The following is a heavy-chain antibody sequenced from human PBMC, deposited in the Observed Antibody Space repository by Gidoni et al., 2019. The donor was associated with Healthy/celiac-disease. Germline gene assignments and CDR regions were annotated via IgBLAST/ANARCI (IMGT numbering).Heavy chain of an antibody. CDR2: ISWNSGSI. D-gene: IGHD3-22*01. V-gene: IGHV3-9*01. Sequence: EVQLVESGGGLVQPGRSLSLSCAASGFTFDDYAMHWVRQAPGKGLEWVSGISWNSGSIGYADSVKGRFTISRDNAKNSLYLQMNSLRAEDTALYYCAKDSDTMIADAFDIWGQGTMVTVSS. CDR1: GFTFDDYA. J-gene: IGHJ3*02. CDR3: AKDSDTMIADAFDI.